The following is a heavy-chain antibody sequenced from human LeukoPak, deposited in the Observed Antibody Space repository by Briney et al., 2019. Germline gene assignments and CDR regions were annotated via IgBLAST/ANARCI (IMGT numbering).Heavy chain of an antibody. CDR2: IFHSGNT. V-gene: IGHV4-4*02. D-gene: IGHD6-6*01. Sequence: SETLSLTRAVSGGSISSSNWWSWVRQPPGKGLEWIGEIFHSGNTNYNPSLKSRVTISVDKSTNQFSLRLSSVTAADTAVYYCARDPGDIAARFLGWVFDIWGQGTMVTVSS. J-gene: IGHJ3*02. CDR1: GGSISSSNW. CDR3: ARDPGDIAARFLGWVFDI.